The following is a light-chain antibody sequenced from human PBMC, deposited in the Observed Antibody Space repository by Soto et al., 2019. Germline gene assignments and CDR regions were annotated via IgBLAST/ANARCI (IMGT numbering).Light chain of an antibody. Sequence: EIVLTQSPGTLSLSPGERATLSCRASQSVSSTYLAWYQQKPGQAPRLLIYGASSRATGIPDRFSGSGSGTDFTLTISRLEPEDCAVYDCQHYGSLVLTVGGGTKVEIK. J-gene: IGKJ4*01. V-gene: IGKV3-20*01. CDR3: QHYGSLVLT. CDR1: QSVSSTY. CDR2: GAS.